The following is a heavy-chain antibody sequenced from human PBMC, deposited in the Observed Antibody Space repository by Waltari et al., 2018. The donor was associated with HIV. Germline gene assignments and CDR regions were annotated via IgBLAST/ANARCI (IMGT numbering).Heavy chain of an antibody. V-gene: IGHV3-15*01. CDR2: IKRKRDGGTI. D-gene: IGHD1-26*01. CDR3: ATDWSAVQVWRLGGYFDN. Sequence: EVRLVESGGGLVMPGDSLRLSCAASGFTFSDAWMSWVSQPPGKGGEWVGRIKRKRDGGTIGYAAPVKGRFSISRDDSKTTLYLQINSLKAEDTAVYYCATDWSAVQVWRLGGYFDNWGQGTLVTVSS. J-gene: IGHJ4*02. CDR1: GFTFSDAW.